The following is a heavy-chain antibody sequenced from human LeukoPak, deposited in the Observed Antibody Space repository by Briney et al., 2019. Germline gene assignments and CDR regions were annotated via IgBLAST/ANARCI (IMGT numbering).Heavy chain of an antibody. V-gene: IGHV4-59*01. CDR2: IYYSGST. J-gene: IGHJ3*02. CDR1: GGSISSYY. Sequence: SETLSLTCTVSGGSISSYYWSWIRQPPGKGLEWIGYIYYSGSTNYNPSLKSRVTISVDTSKNQFSLKLSSVTAADTAVYYCAREVAAAGGDAFDIWGQGTMVTVSS. CDR3: AREVAAAGGDAFDI. D-gene: IGHD6-13*01.